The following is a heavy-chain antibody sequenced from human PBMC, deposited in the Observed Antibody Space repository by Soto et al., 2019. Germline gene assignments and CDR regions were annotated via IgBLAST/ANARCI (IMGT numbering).Heavy chain of an antibody. J-gene: IGHJ6*02. V-gene: IGHV4-39*01. CDR3: VKGDGIAALFDYYGMDV. CDR2: IYYSGST. D-gene: IGHD6-6*01. Sequence: SETQSLTCTVSGGTLGSYYWGWIRQPPGKGLEWIGSIYYSGSTYYNPSLKSRVTISVDTSKNQFSLKLSSVTAADTAVYYCVKGDGIAALFDYYGMDVWGQGTTVTVSS. CDR1: GGTLGSYY.